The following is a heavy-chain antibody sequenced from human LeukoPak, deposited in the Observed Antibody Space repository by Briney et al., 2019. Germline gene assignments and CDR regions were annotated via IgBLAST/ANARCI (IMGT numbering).Heavy chain of an antibody. V-gene: IGHV1-69*05. CDR3: ARDRTTVVTPTYNWFDP. J-gene: IGHJ5*02. CDR1: GGTFSSYA. CDR2: IIPIFGTA. Sequence: SVKVSCKASGGTFSSYAISWVRQAPGQGVEWMGGIIPIFGTANYAQKFQGRVTITTDESTSTAYMELSSLRSEDTAVYYCARDRTTVVTPTYNWFDPWGQGTLVTVSS. D-gene: IGHD4-23*01.